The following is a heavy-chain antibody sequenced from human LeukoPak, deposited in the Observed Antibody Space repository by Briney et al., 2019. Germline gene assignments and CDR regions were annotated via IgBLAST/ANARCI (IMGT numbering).Heavy chain of an antibody. CDR3: ARGTLYGSRSIPVY. D-gene: IGHD3-10*01. CDR2: ISSSSSYT. Sequence: PGGSLRLSCAASGFTFSSYSMNWVRQAPGKGLGWVSSISSSSSYTYYADSVKGRFTISRDNAKNSLYLQMNSLRAEDTAVYYCARGTLYGSRSIPVYWGQGTLVTVSS. J-gene: IGHJ4*02. V-gene: IGHV3-21*01. CDR1: GFTFSSYS.